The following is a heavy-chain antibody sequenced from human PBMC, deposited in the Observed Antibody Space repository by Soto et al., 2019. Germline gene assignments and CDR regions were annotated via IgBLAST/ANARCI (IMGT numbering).Heavy chain of an antibody. V-gene: IGHV3-48*02. CDR3: AREGGWSREDAFDI. D-gene: IGHD6-19*01. J-gene: IGHJ3*02. CDR1: GFTFSIYS. CDR2: ISSSSSTI. Sequence: PGGALRLSCAASGFTFSIYSMNWVRDAPGKGLEWVSYISSSSSTIYYADSVKGRFTISRDNAKNSLYLQMNSLRDEDTAVYYCAREGGWSREDAFDIWGQGTMVTVSS.